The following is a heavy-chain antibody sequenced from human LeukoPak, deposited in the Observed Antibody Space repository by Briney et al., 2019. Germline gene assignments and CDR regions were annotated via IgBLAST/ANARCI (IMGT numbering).Heavy chain of an antibody. Sequence: TTSGTLSLTCAVSGASISSNNWWWSWVRQPPGKGLEWIGEIYHSGSTNYSPSLKSRVTISVDTSKNQFSLKLSSVTAADTAVYYCARGEDYSGYFDYWGQGTLVTVSS. CDR2: IYHSGST. V-gene: IGHV4-4*02. CDR1: GASISSNNW. CDR3: ARGEDYSGYFDY. J-gene: IGHJ4*02. D-gene: IGHD1-26*01.